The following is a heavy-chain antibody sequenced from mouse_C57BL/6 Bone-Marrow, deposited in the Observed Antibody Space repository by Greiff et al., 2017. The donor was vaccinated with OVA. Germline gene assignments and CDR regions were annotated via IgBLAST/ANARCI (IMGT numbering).Heavy chain of an antibody. J-gene: IGHJ4*01. Sequence: EVKVVESGGGLVQPGGSLKLSCAASGFTFSDYYMYWVRQTPEKRLEWVAYISNGGGSTYYPDTVKGRFTISRDNAKNTLYLQMSRLKSEDTAMYYCARYSNLGDYYAMDYWGQGTSVTVSS. CDR2: ISNGGGST. D-gene: IGHD2-5*01. V-gene: IGHV5-12*01. CDR1: GFTFSDYY. CDR3: ARYSNLGDYYAMDY.